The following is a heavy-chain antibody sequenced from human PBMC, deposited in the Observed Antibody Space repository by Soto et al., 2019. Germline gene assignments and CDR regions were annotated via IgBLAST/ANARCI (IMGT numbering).Heavy chain of an antibody. D-gene: IGHD3-22*01. CDR3: ARARLTMMYFDY. V-gene: IGHV4-34*01. Sequence: QVQLQQWGAGLLKPSETLSLTCAVYGGSFSGYYWSWIRQPPGKGLEWIGEINHSGSTNYNPSLTSRVTISVDTSKNQFSLKLSSVTAADTAVYYCARARLTMMYFDYWGQGTLVTVSS. J-gene: IGHJ4*02. CDR2: INHSGST. CDR1: GGSFSGYY.